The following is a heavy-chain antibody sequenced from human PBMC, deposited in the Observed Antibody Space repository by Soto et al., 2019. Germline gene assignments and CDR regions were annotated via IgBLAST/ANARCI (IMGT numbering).Heavy chain of an antibody. D-gene: IGHD5-18*01. Sequence: SETLSLTYTVSGGSVSSAAYYWSWIRQHPGKGLEWIGYIPHSGSTYYTPSLKSRVIISADTSKNQFSPNLTSVTAADTAVYYCAREYTYGSNFFDCWGQGALVTVSS. J-gene: IGHJ4*02. CDR3: AREYTYGSNFFDC. CDR1: GGSVSSAAYY. V-gene: IGHV4-31*03. CDR2: IPHSGST.